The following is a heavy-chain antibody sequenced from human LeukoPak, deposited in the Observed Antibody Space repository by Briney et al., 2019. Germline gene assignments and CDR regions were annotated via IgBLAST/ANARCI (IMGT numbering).Heavy chain of an antibody. Sequence: GESLKISCKGSGYSFTGYWICWVRQMPGKGLEWMGMIYPADSDSRYSPSFQGQVTISADKSINTAYLQWSSLKASDTAMYYCARHTGSTGAFDIWGQETMVTVSS. CDR1: GYSFTGYW. D-gene: IGHD1-1*01. CDR2: IYPADSDS. V-gene: IGHV5-51*01. J-gene: IGHJ3*02. CDR3: ARHTGSTGAFDI.